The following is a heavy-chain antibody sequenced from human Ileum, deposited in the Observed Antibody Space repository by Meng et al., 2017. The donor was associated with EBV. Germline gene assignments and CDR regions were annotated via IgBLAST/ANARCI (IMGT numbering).Heavy chain of an antibody. V-gene: IGHV4-59*08. Sequence: GQRQGSGPGLVKPSETLSLTCTVSGGSISSYYWSWIRQPPGKGLEWIGYIYYSGSTNYNPSLKSRVTISVDTSKNQFSLNLSSVTAADTAVYYCARGGWSLDYWGQGTPVTVSS. CDR3: ARGGWSLDY. D-gene: IGHD2-15*01. CDR2: IYYSGST. CDR1: GGSISSYY. J-gene: IGHJ4*02.